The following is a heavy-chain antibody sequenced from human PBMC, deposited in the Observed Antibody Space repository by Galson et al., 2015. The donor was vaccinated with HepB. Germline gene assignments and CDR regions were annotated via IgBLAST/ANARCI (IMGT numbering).Heavy chain of an antibody. CDR3: AKDGNTAMVSYNWFDP. V-gene: IGHV3-30*18. D-gene: IGHD5-18*01. CDR1: GFTFSSYG. CDR2: ISYDGSNK. J-gene: IGHJ5*02. Sequence: SLRLSCAASGFTFSSYGMHWVRQAPGKGLEWGAVISYDGSNKYYADSVKGRFTISRDNSKNTLYLQMNSLRAEDTAVYYCAKDGNTAMVSYNWFDPWGQGTLVTVSS.